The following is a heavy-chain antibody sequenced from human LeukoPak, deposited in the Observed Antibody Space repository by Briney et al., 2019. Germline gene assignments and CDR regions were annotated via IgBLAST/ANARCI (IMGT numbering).Heavy chain of an antibody. CDR3: AKDKAVHDAFDI. V-gene: IGHV3-23*01. Sequence: GGALRLSCAASGFTFSSYVMRWGRQAPGKGVGRVSFISFSCRSPYYPASVKGRFTISRDNSKNTLYLQMNSLRAEDTAVYYCAKDKAVHDAFDIWGQGTMVTVSS. D-gene: IGHD6-19*01. CDR2: ISFSCRSP. CDR1: GFTFSSYV. J-gene: IGHJ3*02.